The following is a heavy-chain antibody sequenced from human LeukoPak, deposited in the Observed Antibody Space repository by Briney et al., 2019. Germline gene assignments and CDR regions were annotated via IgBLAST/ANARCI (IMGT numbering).Heavy chain of an antibody. Sequence: SETLSLTCTVSGGSISSYYWSWIRQPPGKGLELIGYIYYSGYTNYNPSLKSRVTISVDTSKNQFSLKLSSVTAADTAVYYCARETSQKGAHYMDVWGKGTTVTISS. CDR1: GGSISSYY. CDR3: ARETSQKGAHYMDV. V-gene: IGHV4-59*01. D-gene: IGHD3-16*01. J-gene: IGHJ6*03. CDR2: IYYSGYT.